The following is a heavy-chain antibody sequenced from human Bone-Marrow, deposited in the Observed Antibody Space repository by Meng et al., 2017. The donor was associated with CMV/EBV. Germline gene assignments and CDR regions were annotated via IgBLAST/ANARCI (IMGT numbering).Heavy chain of an antibody. Sequence: GGSLRLSCAVSGFSFEIYSMNWVRQAPGKGLEWLSYISTTGFTIHYADSVKGRFTIARDNAKNSVFLQMSSLRAEDTAVYHCARESPSVSYYYGMDVWGQGTTVTVSS. J-gene: IGHJ6*02. CDR2: ISTTGFTI. V-gene: IGHV3-48*04. D-gene: IGHD5/OR15-5a*01. CDR3: ARESPSVSYYYGMDV. CDR1: GFSFEIYS.